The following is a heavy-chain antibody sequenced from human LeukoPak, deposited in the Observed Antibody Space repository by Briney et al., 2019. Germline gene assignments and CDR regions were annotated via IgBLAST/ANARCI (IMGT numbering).Heavy chain of an antibody. CDR3: ARDTWEMATTMTGFDC. CDR2: INSDGSST. D-gene: IGHD5-24*01. J-gene: IGHJ4*02. Sequence: GGSLRLSCAASGFTFSSYWMHWVRQAPGKGLVWVSRINSDGSSTSYADSVKGRFTISRDNAKNTLFLQMNSLRAEDTAVYYCARDTWEMATTMTGFDCWGQGSLVTVSS. CDR1: GFTFSSYW. V-gene: IGHV3-74*01.